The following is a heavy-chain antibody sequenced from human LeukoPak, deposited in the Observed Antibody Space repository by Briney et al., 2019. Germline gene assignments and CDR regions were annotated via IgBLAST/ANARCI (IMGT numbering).Heavy chain of an antibody. D-gene: IGHD1-26*01. CDR3: AREKVGATPSHYYYYGMDV. Sequence: GGSLRLSCAASGFTVSSNYMSWVCQAPGKGLEWVSVIYSGGSTYYADSVKGRFTISRDNSKNTLYLQMNSLRAEDTAVYYCAREKVGATPSHYYYYGMDVWGQGTTVTVSS. CDR2: IYSGGST. CDR1: GFTVSSNY. V-gene: IGHV3-66*01. J-gene: IGHJ6*02.